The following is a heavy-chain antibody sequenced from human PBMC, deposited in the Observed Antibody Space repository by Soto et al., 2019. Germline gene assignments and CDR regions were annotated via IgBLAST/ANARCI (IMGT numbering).Heavy chain of an antibody. J-gene: IGHJ6*02. CDR1: GGSISSYY. Sequence: SETLSLTCTVSGGSISSYYWSWIRQPPGKGLGWIGYIYYSGSTYYNPSLKSRVTISVDTTKNQFSLKLSSVTAADTAVYYCARELRFGEDYYGMDVWGQGTTVTVSS. CDR2: IYYSGST. V-gene: IGHV4-59*12. D-gene: IGHD3-10*01. CDR3: ARELRFGEDYYGMDV.